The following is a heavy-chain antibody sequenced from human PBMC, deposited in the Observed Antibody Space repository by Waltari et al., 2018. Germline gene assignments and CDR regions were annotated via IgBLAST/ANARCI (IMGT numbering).Heavy chain of an antibody. J-gene: IGHJ5*02. V-gene: IGHV1-8*01. CDR3: ARGAAAGKGANWFDP. CDR1: GYTSTRYD. D-gene: IGHD6-13*01. CDR2: MNPNSGNT. Sequence: QLQLVQSGAEVKKPGASVKVSCKDCGYTSTRYDSNWVRQATGQGVEWMGWMNPNSGNTGYAQKFQDRVIMTTNTSISTAYMELSSLRSEDTAVYYCARGAAAGKGANWFDPWGQGTLVIVSS.